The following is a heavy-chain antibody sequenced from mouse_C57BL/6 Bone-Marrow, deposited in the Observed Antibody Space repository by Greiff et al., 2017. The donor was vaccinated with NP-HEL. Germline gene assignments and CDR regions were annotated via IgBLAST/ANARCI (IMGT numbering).Heavy chain of an antibody. V-gene: IGHV1-53*01. J-gene: IGHJ1*03. CDR3: AREGRWLRRGYWYIDV. CDR2: INPSTGGT. CDR1: GYTFTSYW. Sequence: QVQLQQPGTDLVKPGTSVKLSCKSSGYTFTSYWMHWVKQRPGQGLEWIGHINPSTGGTNYNEKFKIKATLTVDNSSSTAYMQLSSLTSDDSAVYDGAREGRWLRRGYWYIDVWDTGTTVTVSS. D-gene: IGHD2-2*01.